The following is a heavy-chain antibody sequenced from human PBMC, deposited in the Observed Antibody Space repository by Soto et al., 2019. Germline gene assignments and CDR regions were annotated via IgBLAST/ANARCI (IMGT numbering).Heavy chain of an antibody. V-gene: IGHV5-10-1*01. D-gene: IGHD1-20*01. CDR2: IDPSDSYT. Sequence: PGESLKISCKGSGYSFTSYWISWVRQMPGKGLEWMGRIDPSDSYTNYSPSFQGHVTISADKSISTAYLQWSSLKASDTAIYYCARRLDNTLDFWGQGTLVTVSS. CDR3: ARRLDNTLDF. J-gene: IGHJ4*02. CDR1: GYSFTSYW.